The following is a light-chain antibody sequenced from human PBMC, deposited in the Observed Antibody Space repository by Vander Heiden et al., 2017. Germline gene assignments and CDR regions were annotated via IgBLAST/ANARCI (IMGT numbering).Light chain of an antibody. CDR2: DVS. V-gene: IGLV2-14*03. CDR3: SSSTTSSTRLV. J-gene: IGLJ2*01. CDR1: SSDVGGYHY. Sequence: QSALTQPASVSGSPGQSITISCTGTSSDVGGYHYVSWYQQHPGKAPKPMIYDVSNRPSGVSNRFSGSKSGNTASLTISGLQAEDEADYYCSSSTTSSTRLVFGGGTKVTVL.